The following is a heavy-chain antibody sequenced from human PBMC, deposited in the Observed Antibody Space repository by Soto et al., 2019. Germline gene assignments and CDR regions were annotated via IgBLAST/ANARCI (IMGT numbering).Heavy chain of an antibody. CDR1: GYSLSTSGMR. V-gene: IGHV2-70*04. Sequence: SGPTLVNPTRTLTLTCTFSGYSLSTSGMRVSWIRQPPGKALEWLARIDWDDDKFYNTSLKTRLTISKDSSKNQVVLTMTNMDPVDTDTHYCARMFHCSGGTCPFDYWGQGALVTVSS. D-gene: IGHD2-15*01. J-gene: IGHJ4*02. CDR3: ARMFHCSGGTCPFDY. CDR2: IDWDDDK.